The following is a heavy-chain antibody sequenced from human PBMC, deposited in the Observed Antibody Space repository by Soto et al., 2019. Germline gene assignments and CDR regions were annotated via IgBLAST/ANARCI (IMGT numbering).Heavy chain of an antibody. J-gene: IGHJ4*02. Sequence: EVQLLESGGGLVQPGGSLRLSCAASGFTFSSYAMSWVRQAPGKGLEWVSVISGSGGSTNYADSVKGRFTISRDNSKNSLYLQMNSLRDEDTAVYYCARAYYGYSASGYWGQGTLVIVSS. CDR2: ISGSGGST. CDR3: ARAYYGYSASGY. V-gene: IGHV3-23*01. D-gene: IGHD3-10*01. CDR1: GFTFSSYA.